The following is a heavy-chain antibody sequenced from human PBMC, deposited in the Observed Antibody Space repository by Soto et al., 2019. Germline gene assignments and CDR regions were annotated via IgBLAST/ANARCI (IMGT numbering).Heavy chain of an antibody. CDR2: ISYDGSKK. CDR1: GFTFSSYA. J-gene: IGHJ6*02. Sequence: QVQLVESGGGVVQPGRSLRLSCAASGFTFSSYAMHWVRQAPGKGLEWVAGISYDGSKKYYADAVKGRFTISRDNSKKPLYLQMNSLRAEDTTVYYGARDDSIAAADHIYYYCGMDVWGQGTTVTVSS. CDR3: ARDDSIAAADHIYYYCGMDV. V-gene: IGHV3-30-3*01. D-gene: IGHD6-13*01.